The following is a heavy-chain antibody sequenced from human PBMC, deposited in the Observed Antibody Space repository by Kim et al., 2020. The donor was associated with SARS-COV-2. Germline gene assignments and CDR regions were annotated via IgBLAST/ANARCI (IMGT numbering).Heavy chain of an antibody. J-gene: IGHJ4*02. Sequence: TYYNPSLKSRVTISVDTSKNQFSLKLSSVTAADTAVYYCASGGGYAVYGYWGQGTLVTVSS. CDR3: ASGGGYAVYGY. CDR2: T. D-gene: IGHD3-22*01. V-gene: IGHV4-30-2*04.